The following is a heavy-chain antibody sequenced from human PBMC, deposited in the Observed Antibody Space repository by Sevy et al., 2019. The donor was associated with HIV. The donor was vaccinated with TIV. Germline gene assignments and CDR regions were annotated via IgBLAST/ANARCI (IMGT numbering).Heavy chain of an antibody. J-gene: IGHJ3*02. CDR1: GFTVSSNY. Sequence: GGYLRLSCAASGFTVSSNYMIWVRQAPGKGLEWVSLIYSEGTKNYADSVKGRFTISRDNSKNTLYLQMNSLRAEDTAVYYCAIGSVSLLIAKDAFHIWGHGTMVTVSS. V-gene: IGHV3-53*01. D-gene: IGHD2-21*01. CDR3: AIGSVSLLIAKDAFHI. CDR2: IYSEGTK.